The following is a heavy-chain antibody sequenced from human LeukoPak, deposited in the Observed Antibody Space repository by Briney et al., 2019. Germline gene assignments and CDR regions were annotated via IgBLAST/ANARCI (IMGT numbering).Heavy chain of an antibody. D-gene: IGHD2-8*01. CDR2: INPNSGGT. CDR3: AGVHYGISPNWFDP. J-gene: IGHJ5*02. V-gene: IGHV1-2*06. Sequence: ASVKVSCKASGYTFTGYYMHWVRQAPGQGLEWMGRINPNSGGTNYAQKFQGRVTMTRDTSISTAYMELSRLRSDDTAVYYCAGVHYGISPNWFDPWGQGTLVTVSS. CDR1: GYTFTGYY.